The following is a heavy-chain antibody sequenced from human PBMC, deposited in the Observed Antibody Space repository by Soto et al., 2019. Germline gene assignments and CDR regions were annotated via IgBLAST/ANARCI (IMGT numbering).Heavy chain of an antibody. CDR1: GFTFSSYA. D-gene: IGHD1-26*01. J-gene: IGHJ5*01. CDR3: TTHEEGAPWAGGFDS. V-gene: IGHV3-23*01. CDR2: IRPGGDST. Sequence: GVSLRLSCAASGFTFSSYAMSWVRQAPGQGLEWVAAIRPGGDSTYYADSVKGRFAVSRDNSNVTLYLQMDSLRVEDTAIYYCTTHEEGAPWAGGFDSWGQGTLVTVSS.